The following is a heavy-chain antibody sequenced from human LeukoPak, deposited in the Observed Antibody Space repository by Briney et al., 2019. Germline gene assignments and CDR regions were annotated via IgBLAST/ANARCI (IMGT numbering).Heavy chain of an antibody. D-gene: IGHD3-22*01. J-gene: IGHJ4*02. CDR3: ARGPRPDSSGSDY. Sequence: SETLSLTCTVSGGSISSGGYYWSWIRQHPGKGLEWIGYIYYSGSTYYNPSLKSRVTISVDTSKNQFSLKLSSVTAADTAVYYCARGPRPDSSGSDYWGQGTLVTASS. V-gene: IGHV4-31*03. CDR1: GGSISSGGYY. CDR2: IYYSGST.